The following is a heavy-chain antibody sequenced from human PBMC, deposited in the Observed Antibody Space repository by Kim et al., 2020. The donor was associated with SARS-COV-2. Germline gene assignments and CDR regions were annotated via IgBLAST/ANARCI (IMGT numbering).Heavy chain of an antibody. Sequence: SETLSLTCAVYGGSFSGYYWSWIRQPPGKGLEWIGEINHSGSTNYNPSLKSRVTISVDTSKNQFSLKESSVTAADTAVYYCARGEIVVVTAMVTYYYYYYMDVWGKGTTVTVSS. J-gene: IGHJ6*03. V-gene: IGHV4-34*01. CDR3: ARGEIVVVTAMVTYYYYYYMDV. CDR2: INHSGST. D-gene: IGHD2-21*02. CDR1: GGSFSGYY.